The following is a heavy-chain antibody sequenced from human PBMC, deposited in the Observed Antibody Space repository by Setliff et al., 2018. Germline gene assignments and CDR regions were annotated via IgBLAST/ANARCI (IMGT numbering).Heavy chain of an antibody. D-gene: IGHD2-15*01. CDR3: ASERESASRQTYFDS. CDR2: MYHSGSV. CDR1: GYSISSGYY. J-gene: IGHJ4*02. Sequence: PSETLSLTCTVSGYSISSGYYWGWIRQPPGKGLEWIGNMYHSGSVYYNPSLKSRVTISVDTSKNQFSLILSSVTAADTAVYYCASERESASRQTYFDSWGQGTMVTVSS. V-gene: IGHV4-38-2*02.